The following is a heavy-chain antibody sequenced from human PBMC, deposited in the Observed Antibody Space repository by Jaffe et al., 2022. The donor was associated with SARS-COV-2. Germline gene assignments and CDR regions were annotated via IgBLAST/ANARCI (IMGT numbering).Heavy chain of an antibody. J-gene: IGHJ5*02. CDR1: GFTFSSFG. CDR2: ISSDGSDE. D-gene: IGHD2-2*01. V-gene: IGHV3-30*18. Sequence: QVQLVESGGGVVQPGRSLRLSCAASGFTFSSFGMHWVRQTPGKGLEWVAVISSDGSDEDYADSVKGRFTISRDSSKNTLYLQMNSLRAEDTAVYYCAKDDLPLGYCNSISCSPTGFEFDPWGQGTLVTVSS. CDR3: AKDDLPLGYCNSISCSPTGFEFDP.